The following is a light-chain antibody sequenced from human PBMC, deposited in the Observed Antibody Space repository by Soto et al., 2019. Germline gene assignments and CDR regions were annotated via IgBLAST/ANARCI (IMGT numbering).Light chain of an antibody. Sequence: QSVLTQPPSASGTPGQRVTISCSGTTSNIGGNTVSWYQHLPGTAPKLLIYSNNQRPSGVPDRFSGSKSGTSASLAISGLQSDDEADYYCATWDDSLNGFVFGAGTKVTVL. CDR3: ATWDDSLNGFV. CDR2: SNN. J-gene: IGLJ1*01. V-gene: IGLV1-44*01. CDR1: TSNIGGNT.